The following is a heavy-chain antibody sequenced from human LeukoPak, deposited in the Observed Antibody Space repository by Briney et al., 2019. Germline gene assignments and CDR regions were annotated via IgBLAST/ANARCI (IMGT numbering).Heavy chain of an antibody. J-gene: IGHJ4*02. CDR1: GFTFSSYG. D-gene: IGHD6-13*01. CDR3: AKRASSSWYDY. CDR2: ISYDGSNK. Sequence: GRSLRLSCAASGFTFSSYGMHWVRQAPGKGLEWVAVISYDGSNKYYADSAKGRFTISRDNSKNTLYLQMNSLRAEDTAVYYCAKRASSSWYDYWGQGTLVTVSS. V-gene: IGHV3-30*18.